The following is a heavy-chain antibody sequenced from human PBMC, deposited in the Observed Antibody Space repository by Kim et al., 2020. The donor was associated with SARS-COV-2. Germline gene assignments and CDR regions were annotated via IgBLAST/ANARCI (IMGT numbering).Heavy chain of an antibody. Sequence: GGSLRLSCAASGFDFGTHSMNWVRQAPGKGLEWVSSIGGASNYIYYADSVKGRFTISRDNAKNSLYLQMNSLRAEDTAVYYCARGGYCSRSSCHFYYY. CDR1: GFDFGTHS. CDR3: ARGGYCSRSSCHFYYY. V-gene: IGHV3-21*01. D-gene: IGHD2-2*01. J-gene: IGHJ6*01. CDR2: IGGASNYI.